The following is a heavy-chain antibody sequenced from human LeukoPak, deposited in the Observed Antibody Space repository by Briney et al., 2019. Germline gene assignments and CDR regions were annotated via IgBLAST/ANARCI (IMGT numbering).Heavy chain of an antibody. J-gene: IGHJ4*02. V-gene: IGHV3-48*03. Sequence: GGSLRLSCAASGFTFSSYEMNWVRQAPGKGLEWVSYISSSGSTIYYADSVKGRFTISRDNAKNSLYLQMNSLRAEDTAVYYYARGWKDYFDYWGQGTLVTVSS. CDR2: ISSSGSTI. CDR3: ARGWKDYFDY. CDR1: GFTFSSYE. D-gene: IGHD1-1*01.